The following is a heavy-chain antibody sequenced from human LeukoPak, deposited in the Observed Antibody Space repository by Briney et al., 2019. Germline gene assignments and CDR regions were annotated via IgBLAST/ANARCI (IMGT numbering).Heavy chain of an antibody. D-gene: IGHD3-22*01. CDR1: GGSINNHY. CDR3: AKDWSYNENSGYYGAFDI. Sequence: SQTLSLTCTVSGGSINNHYWSWIRQPPGKGLEWIGYVYSSGHTSYNPSLKNRVTISLDMSKHQFSLKLTSVTSADTAVYYCAKDWSYNENSGYYGAFDIWGQGKMVTVSS. J-gene: IGHJ3*02. V-gene: IGHV4-59*11. CDR2: VYSSGHT.